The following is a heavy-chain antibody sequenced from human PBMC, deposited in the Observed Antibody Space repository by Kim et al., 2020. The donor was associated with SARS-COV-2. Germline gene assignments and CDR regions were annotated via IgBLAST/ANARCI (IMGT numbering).Heavy chain of an antibody. Sequence: GGSLRLSCAASGFTFSSYWMHWVRQAPGKGLVWVSRINSDGSSTSYADSVKGRFTISRDNAKNTLHLQMNSLRAEDTAVYYCAREGGYSGYEFSYYGMDVWGQGTTVTVSS. J-gene: IGHJ6*02. CDR3: AREGGYSGYEFSYYGMDV. CDR2: INSDGSST. D-gene: IGHD5-12*01. CDR1: GFTFSSYW. V-gene: IGHV3-74*01.